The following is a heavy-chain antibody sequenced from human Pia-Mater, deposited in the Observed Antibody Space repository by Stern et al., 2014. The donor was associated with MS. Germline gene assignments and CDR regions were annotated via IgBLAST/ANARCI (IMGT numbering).Heavy chain of an antibody. Sequence: EVQLVESGGGLVQPGGSLRLSCAASGFTFSSYDMHWVRQATGKGLEWVSAIGTAGDPYYPGSVKGRFTISRDNAKNSLYLQMNSLRAGDTAVYYCARGATYYDILTGYSNVYFDYWGQGTLVTVSS. CDR3: ARGATYYDILTGYSNVYFDY. D-gene: IGHD3-9*01. CDR2: IGTAGDP. CDR1: GFTFSSYD. J-gene: IGHJ4*02. V-gene: IGHV3-13*05.